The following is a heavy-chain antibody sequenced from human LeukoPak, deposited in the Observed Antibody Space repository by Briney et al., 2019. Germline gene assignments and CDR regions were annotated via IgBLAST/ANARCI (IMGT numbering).Heavy chain of an antibody. CDR1: GGSISSSSYY. J-gene: IGHJ4*02. CDR2: IYYSGST. Sequence: SETLSLTCTVSGGSISSSSYYWGWIRQPPGKGLEWIGSIYYSGSTYYNPSLKSRVTISVDTPKNQFSLKLSSVTAADTAVYYCARQRDSSGYYGGNDYWGQGTLVTVSS. D-gene: IGHD3-22*01. CDR3: ARQRDSSGYYGGNDY. V-gene: IGHV4-39*01.